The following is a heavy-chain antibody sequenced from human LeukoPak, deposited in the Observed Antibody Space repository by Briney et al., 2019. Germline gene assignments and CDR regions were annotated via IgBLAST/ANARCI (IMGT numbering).Heavy chain of an antibody. J-gene: IGHJ6*03. CDR1: GFTFSTHA. V-gene: IGHV3-23*01. CDR3: AKDHEQWLVRTEYMDV. CDR2: ISGSGGST. D-gene: IGHD6-19*01. Sequence: PGGSLRLSCAASGFTFSTHAMGWVRQAPGKGLEWVSAISGSGGSTYYADSVKGRFTISRDNSKNTLHLQMNSLRAEDTAVYYCAKDHEQWLVRTEYMDVWGKGTTVTVSS.